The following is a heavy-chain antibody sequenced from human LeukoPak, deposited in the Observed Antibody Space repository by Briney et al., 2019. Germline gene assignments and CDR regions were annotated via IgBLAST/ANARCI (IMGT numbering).Heavy chain of an antibody. D-gene: IGHD3-10*01. V-gene: IGHV1-18*01. CDR1: GYTFTSYD. CDR2: ISAYNGNT. J-gene: IGHJ4*02. CDR3: ARDAHYYGSGSYYLDY. Sequence: ASVKVSCKASGYTFTSYDINWVRQATGQGLEWMGWISAYNGNTNYAQKHQGRVTMTTDTSTSTAYMELRSLRSDDTAVYYCARDAHYYGSGSYYLDYWGQGTLVTVSS.